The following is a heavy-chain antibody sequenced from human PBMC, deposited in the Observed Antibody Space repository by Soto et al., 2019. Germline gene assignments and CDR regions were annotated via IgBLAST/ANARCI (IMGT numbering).Heavy chain of an antibody. CDR2: INHSGST. Sequence: PSETLSLTCAVYGGSFSGYYWSWIRQPPGKGLEWIGEINHSGSTNYNPSLKSRVTISVDTSKNQFSLKLSSVTAADTAVYYCARGRCSGGSCYHYYYYGMDVWGQGTTVTVS. J-gene: IGHJ6*02. D-gene: IGHD2-15*01. V-gene: IGHV4-34*01. CDR3: ARGRCSGGSCYHYYYYGMDV. CDR1: GGSFSGYY.